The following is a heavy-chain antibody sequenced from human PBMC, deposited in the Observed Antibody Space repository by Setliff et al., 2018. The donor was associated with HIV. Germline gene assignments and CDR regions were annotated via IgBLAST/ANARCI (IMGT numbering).Heavy chain of an antibody. Sequence: KPSETLSLTCTVSGDSINSGSYHWNWIRQPAGKGLEWIGRIYISGSANYNPSLKSRVTISVDTSKNQFSLKLSSVTAADTAVYFCAPGEGVASTYYHDWGQGTQVTVSS. J-gene: IGHJ4*01. CDR2: IYISGSA. V-gene: IGHV4-61*02. CDR1: GDSINSGSYH. D-gene: IGHD3-3*01. CDR3: APGEGVASTYYHD.